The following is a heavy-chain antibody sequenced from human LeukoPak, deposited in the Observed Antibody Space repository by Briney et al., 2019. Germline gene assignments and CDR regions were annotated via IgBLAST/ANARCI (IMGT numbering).Heavy chain of an antibody. CDR1: GGSISITNFY. D-gene: IGHD3-3*01. J-gene: IGHJ5*01. CDR3: ARLWRYSIVHPYGWFDS. Sequence: SETLSLTCTVSGGSISITNFYWGWIRQPPGKGLEWIGNIYYSGSTYYNSSLKSRVTISVDTSKNHFSLRLSSVTAADTAVYYCARLWRYSIVHPYGWFDSWGQGTLVTVSS. CDR2: IYYSGST. V-gene: IGHV4-39*02.